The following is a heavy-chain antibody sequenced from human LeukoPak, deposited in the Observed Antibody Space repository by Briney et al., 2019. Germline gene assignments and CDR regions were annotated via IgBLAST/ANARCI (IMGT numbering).Heavy chain of an antibody. CDR1: GGTFSSTA. D-gene: IGHD2-15*01. V-gene: IGHV1-69*04. J-gene: IGHJ4*02. CDR3: ARQFSSGGSCYSFSDY. Sequence: SVKVSCKASGGTFSSTAISWVRQSPGRGVEWMGRIIPILGIANNAQKFQGGDSITADKSTSTAYMELSSLRSEDTAVYYCARQFSSGGSCYSFSDYWGQGTLVTVSS. CDR2: IIPILGIA.